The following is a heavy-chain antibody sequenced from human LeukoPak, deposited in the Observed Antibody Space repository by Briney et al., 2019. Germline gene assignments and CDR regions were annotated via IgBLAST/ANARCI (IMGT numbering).Heavy chain of an antibody. CDR1: GAAFTILA. CDR3: ATGYNHYYDY. D-gene: IGHD5-24*01. J-gene: IGHJ4*02. CDR2: IGGDGTIT. Sequence: PGKPLRLSCAVSGAAFTILAMHWIRQCPGKELEFVSAIGGDGTITHYGDSVRGRFMITRDNSENTMYLQMGGLRPEDTAVYFCATGYNHYYDYWGQGIQVTVSS. V-gene: IGHV3-64*02.